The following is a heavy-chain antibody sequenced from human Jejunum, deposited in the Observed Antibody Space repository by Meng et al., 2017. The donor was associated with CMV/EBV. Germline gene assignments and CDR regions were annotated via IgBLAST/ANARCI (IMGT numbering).Heavy chain of an antibody. V-gene: IGHV1-8*01. Sequence: QVQLVQSGVEVKKPGASVKVSCKASGYTFTSYDINWVRQAAGQGLEWMGWTNPRSANTGSAQKFQGRLTMTMNTSIGTAYMELSSLRSEDTAVYYCARNGIFFDYWGQGALVTVSS. CDR2: TNPRSANT. CDR1: GYTFTSYD. D-gene: IGHD1-14*01. J-gene: IGHJ4*02. CDR3: ARNGIFFDY.